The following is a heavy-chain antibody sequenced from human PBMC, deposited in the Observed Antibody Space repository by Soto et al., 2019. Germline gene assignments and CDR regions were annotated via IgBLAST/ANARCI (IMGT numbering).Heavy chain of an antibody. Sequence: SVKVSCKASGGTFSSYAISWVRQAPGQGLEWMGGIIPIFGTANYAQKFQGRVTITADKSTSTAYMELSSLRSEDTAVYYCARDKPMVRGGYYYYGMDVWGQGTTVTVSS. J-gene: IGHJ6*02. CDR3: ARDKPMVRGGYYYYGMDV. V-gene: IGHV1-69*06. CDR1: GGTFSSYA. CDR2: IIPIFGTA. D-gene: IGHD3-10*01.